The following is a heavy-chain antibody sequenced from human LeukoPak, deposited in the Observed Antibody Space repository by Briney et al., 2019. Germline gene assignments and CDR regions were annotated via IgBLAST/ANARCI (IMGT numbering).Heavy chain of an antibody. CDR2: ISSSGSTI. CDR3: ARDIYGYFDL. CDR1: GFTFASYA. D-gene: IGHD3-16*01. Sequence: PGGSLRLSCVASGFTFASYAMSWIRQAPGKGLEWVSYISSSGSTIYYADSVKGRFTISRDNAKNTLYLQMNSLRAEDTAVYYCARDIYGYFDLWGRGTLVTVSS. V-gene: IGHV3-48*04. J-gene: IGHJ2*01.